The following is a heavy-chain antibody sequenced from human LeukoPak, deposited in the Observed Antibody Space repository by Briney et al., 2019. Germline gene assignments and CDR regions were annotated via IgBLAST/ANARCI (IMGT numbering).Heavy chain of an antibody. Sequence: ASVKVSCKASGYTFTRYYMHWVRQAPRQGLEWMGWINPNSGGTNYAQKFQGRVTMTRDTSISTAYMELSRLRSDDTAVYYCARAPVTSNPWFDPWGQGTLVTVSS. V-gene: IGHV1-2*02. CDR1: GYTFTRYY. CDR3: ARAPVTSNPWFDP. CDR2: INPNSGGT. D-gene: IGHD4-11*01. J-gene: IGHJ5*02.